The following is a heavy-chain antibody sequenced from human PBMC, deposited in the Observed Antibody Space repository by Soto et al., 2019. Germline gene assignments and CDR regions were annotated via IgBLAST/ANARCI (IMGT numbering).Heavy chain of an antibody. CDR3: ARGGPGASTVTTGIVDY. CDR1: GGSISSGGYY. CDR2: IYYSGST. V-gene: IGHV4-61*08. J-gene: IGHJ4*02. Sequence: SETLSLTCAVSGGSISSGGYYWSWIRQPPGKGLEWIGYIYYSGSTNYNPSLKSRVTISVDTSKNQFSLKLSSVTAADTAVYYCARGGPGASTVTTGIVDYWGQGTLVTVS. D-gene: IGHD4-17*01.